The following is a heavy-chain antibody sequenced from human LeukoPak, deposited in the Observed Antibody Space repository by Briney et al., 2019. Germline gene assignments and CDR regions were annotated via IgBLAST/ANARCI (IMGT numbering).Heavy chain of an antibody. CDR3: ARLATVTTNDY. CDR2: ISSSSSTI. CDR1: GFIFSSYS. V-gene: IGHV3-48*01. Sequence: PGGSLRLSCAASGFIFSSYSMNWVRQAPGKGLEWVSYISSSSSTIYYADSVKGRFTISRDNAKNSLYLQMNSLRAEDTAVYYCARLATVTTNDYWGQGTLVTVSS. J-gene: IGHJ4*02. D-gene: IGHD4-17*01.